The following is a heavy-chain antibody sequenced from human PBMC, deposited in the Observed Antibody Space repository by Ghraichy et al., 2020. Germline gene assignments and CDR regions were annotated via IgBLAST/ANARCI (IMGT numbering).Heavy chain of an antibody. D-gene: IGHD3-10*01. CDR2: IRPDNGDA. J-gene: IGHJ4*02. CDR3: ARVYYGSGSYSPDY. CDR1: GYTFTNYG. Sequence: ASVKVSCKASGYTFTNYGINWVRQAPGQGLEWMGCIRPDNGDANYARKFKVRVTMTTDRSTGTAYMELRSLRSDDTAVYYCARVYYGSGSYSPDYWGQGTLVTVSS. V-gene: IGHV1-18*01.